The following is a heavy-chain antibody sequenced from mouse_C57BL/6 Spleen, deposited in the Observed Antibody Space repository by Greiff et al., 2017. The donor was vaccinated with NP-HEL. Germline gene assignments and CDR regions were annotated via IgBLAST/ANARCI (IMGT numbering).Heavy chain of an antibody. V-gene: IGHV1-82*01. CDR3: ARGTGSDY. J-gene: IGHJ2*01. D-gene: IGHD4-1*01. CDR1: GYAFSSSW. CDR2: IYPGDGDT. Sequence: QVQLQQSGPELVEPGASVKISCKASGYAFSSSWMNWVKQRPGKGLEWIGRIYPGDGDTNYNGKFKGKATLTADKSSSTAYMQLSSLTSEDSAVYFCARGTGSDYWGQGTTLTVSS.